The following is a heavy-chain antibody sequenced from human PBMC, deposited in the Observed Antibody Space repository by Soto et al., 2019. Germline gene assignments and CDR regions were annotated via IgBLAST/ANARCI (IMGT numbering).Heavy chain of an antibody. V-gene: IGHV1-18*01. D-gene: IGHD3-3*01. Sequence: GASVKVSCKASGHTFTSYSISWVRQAPGQGLEWMGWISAYNGNTNYAQKLQGRVTMTTDTSTSTAYMELRSLRSDDTAVYYCARVYYDFWSGYREAFDIWGQGTMVTVSS. CDR2: ISAYNGNT. CDR3: ARVYYDFWSGYREAFDI. CDR1: GHTFTSYS. J-gene: IGHJ3*02.